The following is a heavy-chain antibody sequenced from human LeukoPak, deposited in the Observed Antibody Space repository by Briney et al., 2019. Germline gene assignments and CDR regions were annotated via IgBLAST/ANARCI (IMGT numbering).Heavy chain of an antibody. CDR2: ISGSGSNT. J-gene: IGHJ4*02. D-gene: IGHD6-13*01. CDR3: ARVRAAAVPYYFDY. CDR1: GFTFSSCA. V-gene: IGHV3-23*01. Sequence: GGSLRLSCAASGFTFSSCAMSWVRQAPGKGLEWVSTISGSGSNTFYADSVKGRFTISRDNSKNTLYLQMNSLRAEDTAVYYCARVRAAAVPYYFDYWGQGTLVTVSS.